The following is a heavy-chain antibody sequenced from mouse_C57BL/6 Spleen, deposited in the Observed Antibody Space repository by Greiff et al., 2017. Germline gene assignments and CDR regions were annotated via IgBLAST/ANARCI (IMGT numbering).Heavy chain of an antibody. CDR1: GYTFTSYW. CDR2: IDPNSGGT. J-gene: IGHJ4*01. Sequence: VQLQQPGAELVKPGASVKLSCKASGYTFTSYWMHWVKQRPGRGLEWIGRIDPNSGGTKYNEKFKSKATLTVDKPSSTAYMQLSSLTSEDSAVDYCAKYPLTGTNYYAMDYWGQGTSVTVSS. CDR3: AKYPLTGTNYYAMDY. D-gene: IGHD4-1*01. V-gene: IGHV1-72*01.